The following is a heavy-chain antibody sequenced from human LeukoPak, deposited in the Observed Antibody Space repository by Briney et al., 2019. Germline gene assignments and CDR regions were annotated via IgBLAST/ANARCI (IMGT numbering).Heavy chain of an antibody. CDR3: ATRGAHSSSWSLHY. D-gene: IGHD6-13*01. Sequence: GGSLRLSCAASGFTVSSNYMSWVRQAPGKGLEWVSAISGSGGGTYYADSVKGRFTISRDNSKNTLYLQMNSLRAEDTAVYYSATRGAHSSSWSLHYWGQGTLVTVSS. V-gene: IGHV3-23*01. J-gene: IGHJ4*02. CDR2: ISGSGGGT. CDR1: GFTVSSNY.